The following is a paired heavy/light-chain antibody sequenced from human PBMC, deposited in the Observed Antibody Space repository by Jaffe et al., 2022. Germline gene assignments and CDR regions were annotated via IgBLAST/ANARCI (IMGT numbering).Heavy chain of an antibody. CDR3: AKCGGSYCYSTYFDY. D-gene: IGHD2-15*01. J-gene: IGHJ4*02. CDR1: GFTFSSYA. Sequence: EVQLLESGGALVQPGGSLRLSCAASGFTFSSYAMSWVRQAPGKGLEWVSAISGSGGNTDYADPVKGRFTISRDTSKNTLYLQMNSLRAEDTAVYYCAKCGGSYCYSTYFDYWGQGTLVTVSS. V-gene: IGHV3-23*01. CDR2: ISGSGGNT.
Light chain of an antibody. J-gene: IGKJ1*01. V-gene: IGKV3-20*01. CDR3: QQYRT. Sequence: EVVLTQSPGTLSLSPGERATLSCRASQSVSSSNLAWYQQKPGQAPRLLIYGVSNRATGTPDRISGSGSGTDFTLTISRLEPEDFAVYYCQQYRTFGQGTKVEIK. CDR1: QSVSSSN. CDR2: GVS.